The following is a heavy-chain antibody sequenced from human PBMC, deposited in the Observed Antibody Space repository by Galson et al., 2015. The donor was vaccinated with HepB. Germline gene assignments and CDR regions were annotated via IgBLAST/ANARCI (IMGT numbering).Heavy chain of an antibody. J-gene: IGHJ1*01. D-gene: IGHD6-13*01. CDR1: GFTFSTYG. Sequence: SLRLSCAASGFTFSTYGMHWVRQAPGKGLEWVAVIWYDGGNAYYAASVKGRFTISRDNSKNTVYLQMNSLTAEDTALYYCARDGSSSCFEYFQHLGQGTLVLVSS. CDR2: IWYDGGNA. V-gene: IGHV3-33*01. CDR3: ARDGSSSCFEYFQH.